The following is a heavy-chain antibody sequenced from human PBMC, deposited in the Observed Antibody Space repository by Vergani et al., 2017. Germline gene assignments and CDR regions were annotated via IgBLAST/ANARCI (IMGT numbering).Heavy chain of an antibody. D-gene: IGHD6-6*01. CDR1: GYSFTRYW. J-gene: IGHJ4*02. CDR2: IYHGDSDT. V-gene: IGHV5-51*01. Sequence: EVPLVQSGAEVKKPGESLKISCKGSGYSFTRYWIGWVRQMPGKGLEWMGIIYHGDSDTRYSPSFQGQVPISADKSISTAYLQWSSLKASDTAMYYCARPCSGSAHYFDYWGQGTLVTVSS. CDR3: ARPCSGSAHYFDY.